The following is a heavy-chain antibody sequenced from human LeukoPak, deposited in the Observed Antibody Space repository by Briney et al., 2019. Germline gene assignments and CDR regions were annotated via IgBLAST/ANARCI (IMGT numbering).Heavy chain of an antibody. CDR3: ARAFASGIRRALWFGDLL. Sequence: GRSLRLSCAASGFTFSSYAMHWVRQAPGKGLEWVAVISYDGSNKYYADSVRGRFTISRDNSKNTLSLQMNSLGVGDTGLYYCARAFASGIRRALWFGDLLRAQGTLVTVSS. D-gene: IGHD3-10*01. CDR1: GFTFSSYA. J-gene: IGHJ4*02. V-gene: IGHV3-30-3*01. CDR2: ISYDGSNK.